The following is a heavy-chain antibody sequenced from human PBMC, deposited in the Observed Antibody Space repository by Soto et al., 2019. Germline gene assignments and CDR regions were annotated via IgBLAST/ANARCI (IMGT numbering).Heavy chain of an antibody. CDR3: ATYGYSSGWPSGYYYGMDV. Sequence: XASLSLTCTVSGGSISSSSYYWGWIRQPPGKGLEWIGSIYYSGSTYYNPSPKSRVTISVDMSKNQFSLKLSSVTAADTAVYYCATYGYSSGWPSGYYYGMDVWGQGTTVTVSS. V-gene: IGHV4-39*01. CDR2: IYYSGST. CDR1: GGSISSSSYY. J-gene: IGHJ6*02. D-gene: IGHD6-19*01.